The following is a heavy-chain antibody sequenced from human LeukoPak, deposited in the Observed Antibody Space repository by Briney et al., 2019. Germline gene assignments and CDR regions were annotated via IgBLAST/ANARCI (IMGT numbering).Heavy chain of an antibody. CDR3: ASGYCSSTSCYREFDY. D-gene: IGHD2-2*02. CDR2: INPNSGGT. CDR1: GYTFTGYY. Sequence: GASVKVSCKASGYTFTGYYMHWVRQAPGQGLEWMGWINPNSGGTNYAQKFQGRVTMTRDTSISTAYMELSRLRSDDTAVYYCASGYCSSTSCYREFDYWGQGTLVTVSS. V-gene: IGHV1-2*02. J-gene: IGHJ4*02.